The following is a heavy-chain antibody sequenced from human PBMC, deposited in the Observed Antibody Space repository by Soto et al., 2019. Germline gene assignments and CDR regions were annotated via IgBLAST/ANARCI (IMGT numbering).Heavy chain of an antibody. D-gene: IGHD2-2*01. J-gene: IGHJ6*02. CDR2: ISAYNGNT. Sequence: GASVKVSCKASGYTFTNFGISWVRQAPGQGLEWMGWISAYNGNTNYAQKLQGRVTMTTDTSTSTAYMELRSLRSDDTAVYYCARDIVVVPADMGDYYYYGMDVWGQGTTVTVSS. V-gene: IGHV1-18*01. CDR1: GYTFTNFG. CDR3: ARDIVVVPADMGDYYYYGMDV.